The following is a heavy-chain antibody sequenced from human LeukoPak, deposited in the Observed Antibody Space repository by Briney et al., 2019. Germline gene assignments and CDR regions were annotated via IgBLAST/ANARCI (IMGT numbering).Heavy chain of an antibody. Sequence: TGGSLRLSCAASGFTFSSYAMHWVRQAPGKGLEWVAVISYDGSNKYYADSVKGRFTISRDNSKNTLYLQMNSLRAEDTAVYYCANSLWLVTDYGMDVWGKGTTVTVSS. CDR3: ANSLWLVTDYGMDV. CDR2: ISYDGSNK. CDR1: GFTFSSYA. V-gene: IGHV3-30*04. D-gene: IGHD6-19*01. J-gene: IGHJ6*04.